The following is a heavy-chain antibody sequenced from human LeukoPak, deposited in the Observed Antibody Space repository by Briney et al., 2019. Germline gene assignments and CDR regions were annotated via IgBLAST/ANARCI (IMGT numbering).Heavy chain of an antibody. J-gene: IGHJ4*02. D-gene: IGHD4-17*01. V-gene: IGHV1-2*02. CDR2: IDPNSGGT. CDR3: ARDWVYGDYYFDY. Sequence: ASVKVSCKASGYTFSGYYMHWVRQAPGQGLEWMGWIDPNSGGTDYAQKFQGRVTMTRDTSISTAYMELSRLRSDDTAVYYCARDWVYGDYYFDYWGQGTLVTVSS. CDR1: GYTFSGYY.